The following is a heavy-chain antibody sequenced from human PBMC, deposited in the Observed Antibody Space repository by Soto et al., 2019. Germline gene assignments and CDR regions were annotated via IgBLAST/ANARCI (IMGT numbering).Heavy chain of an antibody. V-gene: IGHV1-8*01. CDR3: ARVAVGYCSGGSCYSGYYYYYMDV. D-gene: IGHD2-15*01. CDR2: MNPNSGNT. CDR1: GYTFTSYD. J-gene: IGHJ6*03. Sequence: ASVKVSCKASGYTFTSYDINWVRQATGQGLEWMGWMNPNSGNTGYAQKFQGRVTMTRNTSISTAYMELSSLRSEDTAVYYCARVAVGYCSGGSCYSGYYYYYMDVWGKGTTVTVSS.